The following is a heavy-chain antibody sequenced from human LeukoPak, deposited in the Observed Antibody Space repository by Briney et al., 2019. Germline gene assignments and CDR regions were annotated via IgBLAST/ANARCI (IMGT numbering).Heavy chain of an antibody. J-gene: IGHJ4*02. V-gene: IGHV1-69*13. CDR1: GGTFSSYA. CDR2: IIPIFGTA. CDR3: ARTQDYCRSTSCYTSFDY. D-gene: IGHD2-2*01. Sequence: SVKVSCKASGGTFSSYAISWVRQAPGQGLEWMGGIIPIFGTANYAQKFQGRVTITADESTSTAYMELSSLRSEDTAVYYCARTQDYCRSTSCYTSFDYWGQGTLVTVSS.